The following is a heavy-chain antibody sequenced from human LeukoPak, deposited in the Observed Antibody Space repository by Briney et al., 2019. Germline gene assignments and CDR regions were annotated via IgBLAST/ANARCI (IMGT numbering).Heavy chain of an antibody. CDR3: AKDTYDFWSGFDY. D-gene: IGHD3-3*01. V-gene: IGHV3-23*01. Sequence: QAGGSLRLSCAASGFTFSNYAVSWVRQAPGKGLAWVSTISVSGGSTDYTGSVKGRFTISRDNSKTTLYLQMNSLRAEDTAIYYCAKDTYDFWSGFDYWGRGTLVTVSS. CDR2: ISVSGGST. J-gene: IGHJ4*02. CDR1: GFTFSNYA.